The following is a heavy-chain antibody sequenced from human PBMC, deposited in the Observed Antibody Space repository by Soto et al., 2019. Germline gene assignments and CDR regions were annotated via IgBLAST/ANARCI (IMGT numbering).Heavy chain of an antibody. D-gene: IGHD5-18*01. J-gene: IGHJ5*02. V-gene: IGHV1-2*04. CDR2: INPNSGGT. Sequence: GASVKVSCKASGYTFTGYYMHWVRQAPGQGLEWMGWINPNSGGTNYAQKFQGWVTMTRDTSISTAYTELSRLRSDDTAVYYCARGRGYSYGYWASWFDPWGQGTLVTVSS. CDR1: GYTFTGYY. CDR3: ARGRGYSYGYWASWFDP.